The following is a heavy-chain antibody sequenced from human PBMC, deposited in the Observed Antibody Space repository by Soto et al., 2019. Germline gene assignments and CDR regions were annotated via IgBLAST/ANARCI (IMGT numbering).Heavy chain of an antibody. CDR3: AEGRGVSGWRGGWFDP. V-gene: IGHV1-46*01. D-gene: IGHD6-19*01. Sequence: QVQLVQSGAEVKKPGASMKVSCKASERFTGFYMHWVRQAPGQGLEWMGIINPSGGRTSYAQEFQGRVTMTRDTSTSTFYMELSSLTSEDTAVYYCAEGRGVSGWRGGWFDPWGQGTLVIVSS. CDR2: INPSGGRT. J-gene: IGHJ5*02. CDR1: ERFTGFY.